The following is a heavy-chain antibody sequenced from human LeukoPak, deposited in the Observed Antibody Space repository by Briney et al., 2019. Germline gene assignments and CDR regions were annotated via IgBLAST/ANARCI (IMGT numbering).Heavy chain of an antibody. CDR2: IYATGST. Sequence: KPSETLSLPCTVSGGSISRYYWGWIRQPPGEGLEWIGYIYATGSTNYNPSLKSRVTISVDTSKNQFSLNLRSVTAADTAVYYCARHGSVRSPLGPWGQGTLVTVSS. D-gene: IGHD3-10*01. CDR1: GGSISRYY. V-gene: IGHV4-4*09. CDR3: ARHGSVRSPLGP. J-gene: IGHJ5*02.